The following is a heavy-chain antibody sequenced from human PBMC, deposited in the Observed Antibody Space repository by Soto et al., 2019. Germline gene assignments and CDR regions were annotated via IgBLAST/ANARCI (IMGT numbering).Heavy chain of an antibody. D-gene: IGHD2-15*01. Sequence: SETLSLTCTVSGGSSSSYYWSWIRQPPGKGLEWMGYIYYSGSTNYNPSLKSRVTISVDTSKNQFSLKLSSVTAADTAVYYCAGGLIGYCSGGSCYEVWPFDYWGQGTLVTVSS. CDR3: AGGLIGYCSGGSCYEVWPFDY. J-gene: IGHJ4*02. CDR1: GGSSSSYY. CDR2: IYYSGST. V-gene: IGHV4-59*08.